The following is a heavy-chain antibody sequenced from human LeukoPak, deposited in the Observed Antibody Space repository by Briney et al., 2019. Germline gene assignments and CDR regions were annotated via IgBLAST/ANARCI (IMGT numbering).Heavy chain of an antibody. CDR3: ARETIIVGRAEFGP. Sequence: SETLSLTCTVSGGSISSYYWSWIRQPPGKGLEWIGYIYYSGITNYNPSLKSRVTISVDTSKNQFSLKLSSVTAADTAVYYCARETIIVGRAEFGPWGQGTLVTVSS. V-gene: IGHV4-59*01. D-gene: IGHD3-22*01. CDR1: GGSISSYY. J-gene: IGHJ5*02. CDR2: IYYSGIT.